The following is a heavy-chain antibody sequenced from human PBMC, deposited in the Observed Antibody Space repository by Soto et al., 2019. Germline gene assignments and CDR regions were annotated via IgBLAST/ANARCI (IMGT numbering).Heavy chain of an antibody. CDR2: ISYDGSNK. D-gene: IGHD3-10*01. V-gene: IGHV3-30*18. CDR1: GFTFSSYG. J-gene: IGHJ4*02. CDR3: AKDNGVRITMVRGASLDY. Sequence: GGSLRLSCAASGFTFSSYGMHWVRQAPGKGLEWVAVISYDGSNKYYADSVKGRFTISRDNSKNTLYLQMNSLRAEDTAVYYCAKDNGVRITMVRGASLDYWGQGTLVTVSS.